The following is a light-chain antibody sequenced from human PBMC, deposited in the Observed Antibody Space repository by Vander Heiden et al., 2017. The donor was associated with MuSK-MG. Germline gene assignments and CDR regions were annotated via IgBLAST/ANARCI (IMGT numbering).Light chain of an antibody. CDR3: QQYNDLPGT. V-gene: IGKV1-33*01. CDR2: HAS. Sequence: DIQMSQSLSSLSASVGDRVTITCQASQDSSHYLNWYQQKPGKAPKLLIYHASTVETGVPSRFSGSGSGTDFTFTISSLQPEDIATYYCQQYNDLPGTFGQGTKVDIK. CDR1: QDSSHY. J-gene: IGKJ1*01.